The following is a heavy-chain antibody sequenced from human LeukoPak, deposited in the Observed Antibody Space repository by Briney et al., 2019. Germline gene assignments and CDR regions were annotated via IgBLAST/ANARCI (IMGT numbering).Heavy chain of an antibody. Sequence: PGGSLRLSCAASGFTFSSYGMHWVRQAPGKGLEWVAFIRYDGSNKYYADSVKGRFTISRDNAKNSLYLQMNSLRAEDTAVYYCARSGLGHYYGSGTVPNAFDIWGQGTMVTVSS. CDR1: GFTFSSYG. CDR3: ARSGLGHYYGSGTVPNAFDI. D-gene: IGHD3-10*01. V-gene: IGHV3-30*02. CDR2: IRYDGSNK. J-gene: IGHJ3*02.